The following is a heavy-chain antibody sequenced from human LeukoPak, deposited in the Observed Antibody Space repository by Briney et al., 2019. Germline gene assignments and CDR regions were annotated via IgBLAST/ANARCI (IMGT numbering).Heavy chain of an antibody. D-gene: IGHD3-9*01. V-gene: IGHV4-59*01. Sequence: SETLSLTCTVSGGSSSSYYWSWIRQPPGKGLEWIGYIYYSGSTNYNPSLKSRVTISVDTSKNQFSLKLSSVTAADTAVYYCARDSNYDILTGYYFGGFDYWGQGTLVTVSS. CDR2: IYYSGST. J-gene: IGHJ4*02. CDR1: GGSSSSYY. CDR3: ARDSNYDILTGYYFGGFDY.